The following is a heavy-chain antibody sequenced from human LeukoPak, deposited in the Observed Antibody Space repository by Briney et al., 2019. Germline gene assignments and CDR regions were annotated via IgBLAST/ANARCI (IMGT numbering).Heavy chain of an antibody. CDR2: ISGSGGST. CDR1: GFTFSSYA. CDR3: AKVGSWGGWYQNYYGKDV. V-gene: IGHV3-23*01. D-gene: IGHD6-19*01. J-gene: IGHJ6*02. Sequence: PGGSLRLSCAASGFTFSSYAMSWVRQAPGKGLEWVSAISGSGGSTYYADSVKGRFTISRDNSKNTLYLQMNSLRAEDTAVYYCAKVGSWGGWYQNYYGKDVWGQGTTVTVSS.